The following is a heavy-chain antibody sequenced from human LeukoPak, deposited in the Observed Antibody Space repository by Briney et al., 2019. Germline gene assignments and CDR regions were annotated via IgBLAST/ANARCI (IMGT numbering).Heavy chain of an antibody. Sequence: ASVKVSCKASGYTFTGYYMHWVRQAPGQGLEWMGWINPNSGGTNYAQKFQGRVAMTRDTSISTAYMELSRLRSDNTAVYYCARAVTLNYFDYWGQGTLVTVSS. CDR1: GYTFTGYY. D-gene: IGHD2-21*02. CDR3: ARAVTLNYFDY. J-gene: IGHJ4*02. V-gene: IGHV1-2*02. CDR2: INPNSGGT.